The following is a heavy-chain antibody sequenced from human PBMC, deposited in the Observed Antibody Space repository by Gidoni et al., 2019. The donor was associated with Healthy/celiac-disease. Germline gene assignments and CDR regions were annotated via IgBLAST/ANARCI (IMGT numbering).Heavy chain of an antibody. D-gene: IGHD1-26*01. CDR3: AYGVGATTQDELNWFDP. Sequence: QVQLLESGGGVVQPGRSLRLSCAASGFTFRSYAMHWVRQAPGKGLEWVAVISYDGSNKYYADSVKGRFTISRDNSKNTLYLQMNSLRAEDTAVYYCAYGVGATTQDELNWFDPWGQGTLVTVSS. CDR1: GFTFRSYA. V-gene: IGHV3-30-3*01. CDR2: ISYDGSNK. J-gene: IGHJ5*02.